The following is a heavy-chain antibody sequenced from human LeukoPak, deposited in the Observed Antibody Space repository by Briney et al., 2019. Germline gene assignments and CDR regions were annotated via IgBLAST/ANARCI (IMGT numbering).Heavy chain of an antibody. CDR2: ISGSGGST. Sequence: PGGSLRLSCAASGFTFSSYAISWVRQAPGKGLEWVSAISGSGGSTYYADSVKGRFTISRDNSKNTLYLQMNSLRAEDTAVYYCANKGAAAETGYYFDYWGQGTLVTVSS. CDR1: GFTFSSYA. CDR3: ANKGAAAETGYYFDY. D-gene: IGHD6-13*01. V-gene: IGHV3-23*01. J-gene: IGHJ4*02.